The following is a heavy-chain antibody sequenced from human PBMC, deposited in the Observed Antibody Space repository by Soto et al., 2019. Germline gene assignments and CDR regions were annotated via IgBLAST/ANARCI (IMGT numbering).Heavy chain of an antibody. CDR3: ARESWVVIRYYYYGMDV. Sequence: ASVKVSCKASGYTFTGYYMHWVRQAPGQGLEWMGWINPNSGGTNYAQKFQGRVTMTRDTSISTAYMELSRLRSDDTAAYYCARESWVVIRYYYYGMDVWGQGTTVTVSS. J-gene: IGHJ6*02. CDR2: INPNSGGT. D-gene: IGHD3-22*01. V-gene: IGHV1-2*02. CDR1: GYTFTGYY.